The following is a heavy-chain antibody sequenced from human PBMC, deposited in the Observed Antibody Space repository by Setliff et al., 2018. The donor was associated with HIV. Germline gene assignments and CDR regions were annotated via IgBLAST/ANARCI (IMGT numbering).Heavy chain of an antibody. CDR3: ARHTIDISLLVVQDPGPFDL. J-gene: IGHJ3*01. V-gene: IGHV5-51*01. CDR1: GYSFSNHW. D-gene: IGHD3-10*01. Sequence: GESLKISCTGSGYSFSNHWIGWVRQMPGRGLEWVGIIYPQDSDIRYSPSFKGHVTISADRSRNTAYLQWSALRASDTAMYFCARHTIDISLLVVQDPGPFDLWGRGTMVTVS. CDR2: IYPQDSDI.